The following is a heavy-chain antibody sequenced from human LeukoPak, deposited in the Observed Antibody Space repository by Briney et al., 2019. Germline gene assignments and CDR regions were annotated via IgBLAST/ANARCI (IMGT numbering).Heavy chain of an antibody. V-gene: IGHV3-33*01. D-gene: IGHD6-19*01. CDR2: IWYDGSNK. CDR3: ARDRYSSGWFDY. J-gene: IGHJ5*01. Sequence: PGGSLRLSCAASGFTFSSYGMHWVRQAPGKGLEWVAVIWYDGSNKYYADSVKGRFTISRDNSKNTLYLQVNSLRAEDTAVYYCARDRYSSGWFDYWGQGTLVTVSS. CDR1: GFTFSSYG.